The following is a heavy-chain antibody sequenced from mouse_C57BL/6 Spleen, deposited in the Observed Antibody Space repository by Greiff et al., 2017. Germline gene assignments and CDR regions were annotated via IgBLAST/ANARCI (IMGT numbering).Heavy chain of an antibody. J-gene: IGHJ1*03. V-gene: IGHV14-3*01. D-gene: IGHD2-2*01. CDR3: ARWLRQDPDWYFDV. CDR2: IVPANGNT. Sequence: VQLQQSVAELVRPGASVKLSCTASGFNIKNTYMHWLKQRPEQGLEWIGRIVPANGNTKYAPKFQGNATITADTSSNTAYLQLSSLTSEDTAIYYCARWLRQDPDWYFDVWGTGTTVTVSS. CDR1: GFNIKNTY.